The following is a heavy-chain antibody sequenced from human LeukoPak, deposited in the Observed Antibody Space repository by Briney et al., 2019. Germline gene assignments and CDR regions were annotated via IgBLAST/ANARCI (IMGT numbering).Heavy chain of an antibody. CDR1: GVSIRSDTYY. Sequence: SETLSLTCIVSGVSIRSDTYYWGWIRQPPGKGLEWIGNYHNGNSYYNPSLKSRVTISEDTSGNQFSLRVTSVTAADTAVYYCARLWDSTGLYFYYHMDVWGEGTTVTVSS. D-gene: IGHD6-25*01. J-gene: IGHJ6*03. V-gene: IGHV4-39*01. CDR3: ARLWDSTGLYFYYHMDV. CDR2: YHNGNS.